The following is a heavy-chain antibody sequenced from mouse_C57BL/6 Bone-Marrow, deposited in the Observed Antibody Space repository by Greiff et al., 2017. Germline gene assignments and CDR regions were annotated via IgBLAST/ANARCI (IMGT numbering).Heavy chain of an antibody. CDR1: GFSLTSYA. Sequence: VKVVESGSGLVAPSQSLSISCTVSGFSLTSYAISWVRQPPGKGLEWLGVIWTGGGTNYNSALKSRLSIRKDNSKSQVFLKMNSRQTADTARSYCAAWDWFAYWGQGTLVTVSA. D-gene: IGHD4-1*01. V-gene: IGHV2-9-1*01. J-gene: IGHJ3*01. CDR2: IWTGGGT. CDR3: AAWDWFAY.